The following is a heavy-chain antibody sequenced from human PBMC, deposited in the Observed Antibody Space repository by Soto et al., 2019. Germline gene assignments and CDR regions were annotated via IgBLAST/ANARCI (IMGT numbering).Heavy chain of an antibody. CDR2: ISGSGGST. V-gene: IGHV3-23*01. Sequence: GSLILSCAASGFTFGSYAMSWVRQAPGKGLEWVSAISGSGGSTYYADSVKGRFTISRDNSKNTLYLQMNSLRAEDTAVYYCARDDPYITIFGAVINYYYYYMDVWGKGTTVTVSS. CDR1: GFTFGSYA. CDR3: ARDDPYITIFGAVINYYYYYMDV. D-gene: IGHD3-3*01. J-gene: IGHJ6*03.